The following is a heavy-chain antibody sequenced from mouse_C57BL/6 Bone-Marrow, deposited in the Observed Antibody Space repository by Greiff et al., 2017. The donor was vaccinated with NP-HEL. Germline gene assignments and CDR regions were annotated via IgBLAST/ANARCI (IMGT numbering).Heavy chain of an antibody. CDR2: ISDGGSYT. Sequence: EVKLVESGGGLVKPGGSLKLSCAASGFTFSSYAMSWVRQTPEKRLEWVATISDGGSYTYYPDNVQGRFTISRDNAKNNLYLQMSHLKSEDTAMYYCARDFNYGNPFAYWGQGTLVTVSA. CDR3: ARDFNYGNPFAY. V-gene: IGHV5-4*01. CDR1: GFTFSSYA. D-gene: IGHD2-1*01. J-gene: IGHJ3*01.